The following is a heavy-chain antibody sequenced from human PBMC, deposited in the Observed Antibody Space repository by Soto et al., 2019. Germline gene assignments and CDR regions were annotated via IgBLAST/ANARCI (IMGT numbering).Heavy chain of an antibody. Sequence: ASVKVSCKASGYTFTSYGISWVRQAPGQGLEWMGWISAYNGNTNYAQKLQGRVTMTTDTSTSTAYMELRSLRSDDTAVYYCARESPWFGELLPIDYWGQGTLVTVSS. J-gene: IGHJ4*02. CDR1: GYTFTSYG. CDR3: ARESPWFGELLPIDY. D-gene: IGHD3-10*01. V-gene: IGHV1-18*01. CDR2: ISAYNGNT.